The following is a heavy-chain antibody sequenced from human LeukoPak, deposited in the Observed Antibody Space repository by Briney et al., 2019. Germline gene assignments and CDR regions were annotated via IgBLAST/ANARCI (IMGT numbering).Heavy chain of an antibody. D-gene: IGHD2-21*02. CDR3: ARGGTATDAFDI. V-gene: IGHV4-59*01. Sequence: TSETLSLTCTVSGGSISSYYWSWIRQPPGKGLEWIGYIYYSGSTNYNPSLRSRVTISVDTSKNQFSLKLSSVTAADTAVYYCARGGTATDAFDIWGQGTMVTVSS. CDR2: IYYSGST. CDR1: GGSISSYY. J-gene: IGHJ3*02.